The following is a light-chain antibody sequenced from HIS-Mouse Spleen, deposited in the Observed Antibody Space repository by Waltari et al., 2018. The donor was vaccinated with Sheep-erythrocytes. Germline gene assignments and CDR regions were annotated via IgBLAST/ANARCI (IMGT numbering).Light chain of an antibody. CDR2: EVS. Sequence: QSALTQPPSASGSPGQSVTIPCPGPSSHVGGYNYVPWYQQPPGKAPKRMIYEVSKRPSGVPDRFSGSKSGNTASLTVSGLQAEDEADYYCSSYAGSNNWVFGGGTKLTVL. V-gene: IGLV2-8*01. CDR1: SSHVGGYNY. CDR3: SSYAGSNNWV. J-gene: IGLJ3*02.